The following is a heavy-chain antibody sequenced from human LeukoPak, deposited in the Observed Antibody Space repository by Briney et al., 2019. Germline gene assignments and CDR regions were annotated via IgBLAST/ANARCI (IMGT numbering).Heavy chain of an antibody. V-gene: IGHV4-34*11. Sequence: SETLSLTCAVYGGSFSGYYWSWIRQPPGKGLEWIGYIHDTRGTNYNPYLKSRVTMSLDTSKNHFSLSLNSVTAADTAVYFCAGGIGYATSPADHLGQGTLVIVSS. D-gene: IGHD6-13*01. CDR1: GGSFSGYY. J-gene: IGHJ5*02. CDR3: AGGIGYATSPADH. CDR2: IHDTRGT.